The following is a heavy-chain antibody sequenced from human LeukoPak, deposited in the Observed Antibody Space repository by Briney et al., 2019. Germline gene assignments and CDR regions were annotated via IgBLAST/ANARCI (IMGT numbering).Heavy chain of an antibody. CDR3: ARHRRIAAAGIRGYDY. D-gene: IGHD6-13*01. V-gene: IGHV4-38-2*02. CDR1: GYSISSGYY. CDR2: INHSGGT. Sequence: PSETLSLTCTVSGYSISSGYYWGWIRQPPGKGLEWIGDINHSGGTNYIPSLKGRVTISVDTSKKQFSLKLTSVTAADTAVYYCARHRRIAAAGIRGYDYWGQGILVTVSS. J-gene: IGHJ4*02.